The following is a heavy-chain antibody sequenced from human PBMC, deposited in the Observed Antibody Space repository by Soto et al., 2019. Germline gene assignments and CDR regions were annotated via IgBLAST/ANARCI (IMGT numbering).Heavy chain of an antibody. J-gene: IGHJ6*02. CDR2: ISYDGSNK. Sequence: QVQLVESGGGVVQPGRSLRLSCAASGFTFSSYGMHWVRQAPGKGLEWVAVISYDGSNKYYADSVKGRFTISRDNSKNTLYLQMNSLRAEDTAVYYCAKDYRVRGDVCMHVWGQGTTVTVSS. CDR3: AKDYRVRGDVCMHV. V-gene: IGHV3-30*18. D-gene: IGHD3-10*01. CDR1: GFTFSSYG.